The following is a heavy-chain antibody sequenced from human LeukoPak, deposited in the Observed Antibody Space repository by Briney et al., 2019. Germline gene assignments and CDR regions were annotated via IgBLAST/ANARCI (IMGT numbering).Heavy chain of an antibody. CDR3: ARGFYYDSSGYRPLFDY. J-gene: IGHJ4*02. CDR1: GFTFSSYG. CDR2: IWYDGSNK. D-gene: IGHD3-22*01. Sequence: PGRSLRLSCAASGFTFSSYGMHWVRQAPGKGLEWVAVIWYDGSNKYYADSVKGRFTISRDNSKNTLYLQMNSLRAEDTAVYYCARGFYYDSSGYRPLFDYWGQGTLVTVSS. V-gene: IGHV3-33*01.